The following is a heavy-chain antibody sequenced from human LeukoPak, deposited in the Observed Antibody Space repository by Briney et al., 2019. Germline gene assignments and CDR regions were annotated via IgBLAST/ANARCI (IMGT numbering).Heavy chain of an antibody. CDR2: IRYDGSNK. CDR1: GFTFSSYG. V-gene: IGHV3-30*02. Sequence: PGGSLRLSCAASGFTFSSYGMHWVRQAPGKGLEWVAFIRYDGSNKYYADSVKGRFTISRDNSKNTLYLQMNSLRAEDTAVYYCAKDGSNYYGSGSYFDYWGQRTLVTVSP. CDR3: AKDGSNYYGSGSYFDY. J-gene: IGHJ4*02. D-gene: IGHD3-10*01.